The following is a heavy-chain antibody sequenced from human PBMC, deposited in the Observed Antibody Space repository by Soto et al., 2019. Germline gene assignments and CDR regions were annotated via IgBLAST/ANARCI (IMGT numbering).Heavy chain of an antibody. D-gene: IGHD6-6*01. CDR2: IYPGDSDT. CDR1: GYSFTSYW. CDR3: ARHGIAARPDYYYGMDV. Sequence: GESLKISCKGSGYSFTSYWIGWVRQMPGKGLEWMGIIYPGDSDTRYSPSFQGQVTISADKSISTAYLQWSSLKASDTAMYYCARHGIAARPDYYYGMDVWGQGTKVTVSS. J-gene: IGHJ6*02. V-gene: IGHV5-51*01.